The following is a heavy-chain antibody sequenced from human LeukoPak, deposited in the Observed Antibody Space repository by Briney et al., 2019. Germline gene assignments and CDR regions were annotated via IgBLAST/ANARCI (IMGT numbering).Heavy chain of an antibody. J-gene: IGHJ4*02. CDR1: GYTFTSYG. V-gene: IGHV1-18*01. CDR2: ISAYNGNT. Sequence: GASVKVSCKASGYTFTSYGISWVRQAPGQGLEWMGWISAYNGNTNYAQKLQGRVTMTTDTSTSTAYMELRSLRSDDTAVYYCARGIQLWLLPPEYYFDYWGQGTLVTVSS. D-gene: IGHD5-18*01. CDR3: ARGIQLWLLPPEYYFDY.